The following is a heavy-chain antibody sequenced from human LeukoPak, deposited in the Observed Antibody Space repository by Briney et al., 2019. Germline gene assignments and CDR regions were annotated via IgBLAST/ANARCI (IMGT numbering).Heavy chain of an antibody. CDR1: GYTFTSYG. Sequence: ASVKVSFKASGYTFTSYGISWVRQAPGQGLEWMGWISAYNGYTNYAQKLQGRVTMTTDTSTSTAYMELRSLRSDDTAVYYCARETYGDYDFDYWGQGTLVTVSS. D-gene: IGHD4-17*01. CDR3: ARETYGDYDFDY. J-gene: IGHJ4*02. CDR2: ISAYNGYT. V-gene: IGHV1-18*01.